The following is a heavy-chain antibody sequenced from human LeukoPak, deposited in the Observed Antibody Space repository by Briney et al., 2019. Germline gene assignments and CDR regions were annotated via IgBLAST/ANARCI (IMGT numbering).Heavy chain of an antibody. Sequence: ASVKVSCKASGGTFSSYAMHWVRQAPGQRLEWMGWINAGSGNTKYSQKFQGRVTITRDTSASTAYMELSSLRSEDTAVYYCARVGPLSSSGLHYYYYYGMDVWGQGTTVTVSS. V-gene: IGHV1-3*01. J-gene: IGHJ6*02. CDR1: GGTFSSYA. CDR3: ARVGPLSSSGLHYYYYYGMDV. CDR2: INAGSGNT. D-gene: IGHD6-6*01.